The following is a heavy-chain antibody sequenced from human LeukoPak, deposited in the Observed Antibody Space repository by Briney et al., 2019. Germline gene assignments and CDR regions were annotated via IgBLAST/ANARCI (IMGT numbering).Heavy chain of an antibody. Sequence: GGSLRLSCAASGFTFSSYGMHWVRQAPGKGLEWVAVIWYDGSNKYYEDSVKGRFTISRDNSKNTLYLQMNSLRAEDTAVYHCAKGVDPYYYYMDVWGKGTTVTVSS. CDR3: AKGVDPYYYYMDV. CDR1: GFTFSSYG. D-gene: IGHD5-12*01. CDR2: IWYDGSNK. J-gene: IGHJ6*03. V-gene: IGHV3-33*06.